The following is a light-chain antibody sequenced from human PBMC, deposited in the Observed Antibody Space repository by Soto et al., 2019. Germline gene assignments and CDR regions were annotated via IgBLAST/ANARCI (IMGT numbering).Light chain of an antibody. CDR3: QQHGSSPWT. Sequence: EIVLTQSPGTLSLSQGEGATLSCRASQSVSSSYFAWYQQKPGQAPRLLIYGASSRATGIPDRFSGSGSGTDFTLTISRLEPEDFAVYYCQQHGSSPWTFGQGTKVETK. V-gene: IGKV3-20*01. CDR2: GAS. J-gene: IGKJ1*01. CDR1: QSVSSSY.